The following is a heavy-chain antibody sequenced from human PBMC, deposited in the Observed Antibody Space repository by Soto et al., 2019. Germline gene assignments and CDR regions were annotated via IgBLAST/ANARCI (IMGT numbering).Heavy chain of an antibody. Sequence: GGSLRLSCEASGFTFSSYAMHWVRQAPGKGLEWVANIRQGGNEKFYVDSVKGRFTISRDNAKKSLYLQMNSLRAADTAVYYCARDKVVGPTTLDYWGQGTLVTVSS. CDR1: GFTFSSYA. D-gene: IGHD1-26*01. CDR3: ARDKVVGPTTLDY. J-gene: IGHJ4*02. V-gene: IGHV3-7*03. CDR2: IRQGGNEK.